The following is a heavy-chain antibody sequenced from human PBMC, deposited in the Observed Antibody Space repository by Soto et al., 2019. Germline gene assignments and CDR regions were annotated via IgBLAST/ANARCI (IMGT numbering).Heavy chain of an antibody. CDR3: AKESTDYFWGSYVDS. D-gene: IGHD3-16*01. V-gene: IGHV3-23*01. CDR1: GFTFSSYA. J-gene: IGHJ5*01. Sequence: EVQLLESGGGLEQPGGSLRLSCVASGFTFSSYAMSWVRQAPGKGLEWVTAISGSGASTYYAESVKGRFTISRDNSKDKLYLQMNSLSAEDTAVYYCAKESTDYFWGSYVDSWGHGALVTVSS. CDR2: ISGSGAST.